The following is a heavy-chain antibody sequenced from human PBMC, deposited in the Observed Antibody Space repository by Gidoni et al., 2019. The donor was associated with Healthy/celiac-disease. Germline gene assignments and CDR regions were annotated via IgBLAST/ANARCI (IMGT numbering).Heavy chain of an antibody. CDR1: GGSFSGYY. CDR2: INHSGST. J-gene: IGHJ4*02. CDR3: ARVFTTVTTKPLDY. D-gene: IGHD4-4*01. V-gene: IGHV4-34*01. Sequence: QVQLQQWGAGLLKPSETLSLTCAVYGGSFSGYYWRWIRQPPGKGLEWIGEINHSGSTNYNPSLKRRVTISVDTSKNQFSLKLSSVTAADTAVYYCARVFTTVTTKPLDYWGQGTLVTVSS.